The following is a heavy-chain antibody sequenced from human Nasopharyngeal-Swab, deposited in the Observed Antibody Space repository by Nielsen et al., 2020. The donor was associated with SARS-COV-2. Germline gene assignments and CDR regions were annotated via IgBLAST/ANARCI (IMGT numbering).Heavy chain of an antibody. V-gene: IGHV4-39*01. J-gene: IGHJ6*02. Sequence: WICQPPGKGLEWIGSIYYSGSTYYNPSLKSRVTISVDTSKNQFSLKLSSVTAADTAVYYCASPLWFGELLPASYYYYGMDVWGQGTTVTVSS. CDR3: ASPLWFGELLPASYYYYGMDV. CDR2: IYYSGST. D-gene: IGHD3-10*01.